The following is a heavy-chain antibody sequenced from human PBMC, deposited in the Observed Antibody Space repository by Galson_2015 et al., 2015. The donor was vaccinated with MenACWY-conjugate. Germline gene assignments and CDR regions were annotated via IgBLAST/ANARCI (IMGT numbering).Heavy chain of an antibody. CDR1: GFTFSSYA. D-gene: IGHD2-21*02. J-gene: IGHJ4*02. V-gene: IGHV3-23*01. Sequence: SLRLSCAASGFTFSSYAMSWVRQAPGKGLEWVSTISGSGVNTYCADSVKGRFTISRDNSKNTLYLQMHSLRAEDTAVCYCANFVVVTAIRETFFDYWGQGTLVTVSS. CDR2: ISGSGVNT. CDR3: ANFVVVTAIRETFFDY.